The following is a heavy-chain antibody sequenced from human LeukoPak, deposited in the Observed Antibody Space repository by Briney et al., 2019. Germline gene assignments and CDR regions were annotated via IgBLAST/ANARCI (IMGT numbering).Heavy chain of an antibody. CDR3: TTVPWFGDLYVAGY. J-gene: IGHJ4*02. CDR2: IYSKTDGGPT. V-gene: IGHV3-15*01. Sequence: GGSLRLSCAASGFTFDNAWFNWVRQAPGKGLEWVGRIYSKTDGGPTDYATPVTGRFSISRDDSKNTLYLQMNSLKTDDTAVYYCTTVPWFGDLYVAGYWGQGTLVTVSS. CDR1: GFTFDNAW. D-gene: IGHD3-10*01.